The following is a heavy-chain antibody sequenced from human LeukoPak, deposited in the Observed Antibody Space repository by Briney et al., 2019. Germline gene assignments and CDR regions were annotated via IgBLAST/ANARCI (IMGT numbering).Heavy chain of an antibody. Sequence: ASVKVSCKASGYTFISYDISWVRQAPGQGLEWMGWISAYNGNTNYAQKLQGRVTMTTDTSTSTAYMELRSLRSDDTAVYYCARGPWGGDHQPFQRYNYGMDVWGQGTTVTVSS. CDR3: ARGPWGGDHQPFQRYNYGMDV. V-gene: IGHV1-18*01. D-gene: IGHD3-16*02. CDR2: ISAYNGNT. J-gene: IGHJ6*02. CDR1: GYTFISYD.